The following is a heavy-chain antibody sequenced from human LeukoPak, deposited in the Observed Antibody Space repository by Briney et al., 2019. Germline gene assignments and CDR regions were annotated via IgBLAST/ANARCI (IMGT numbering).Heavy chain of an antibody. CDR1: GGSISSGDYY. Sequence: SQTLSLTCTVSGGSISSGDYYWSWIRQPPGKGLEWIGYIYYSGSTYYNPSLKSRVTISVDTSKNQFSLKLSSVTAADTAVYYCAREGSTVVNRALDYWGQGTLVTVSS. CDR2: IYYSGST. D-gene: IGHD4-23*01. J-gene: IGHJ4*02. CDR3: AREGSTVVNRALDY. V-gene: IGHV4-30-4*08.